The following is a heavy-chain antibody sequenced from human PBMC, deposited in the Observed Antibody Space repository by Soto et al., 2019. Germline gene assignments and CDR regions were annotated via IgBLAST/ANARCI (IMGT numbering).Heavy chain of an antibody. D-gene: IGHD3-22*01. V-gene: IGHV3-23*01. Sequence: EVQLLESGGGLVQPGGSLRLSCAASGFTFSSYAMSWVRQAPGKGLEWISTISGTGGGGGATYGDSVKGRFTISRDNSKNTLYLQLNSLRAEDTAVYYCAKDAPGSGYLSDYWGQGTLVTVSS. J-gene: IGHJ4*02. CDR2: ISGTGGGGGA. CDR3: AKDAPGSGYLSDY. CDR1: GFTFSSYA.